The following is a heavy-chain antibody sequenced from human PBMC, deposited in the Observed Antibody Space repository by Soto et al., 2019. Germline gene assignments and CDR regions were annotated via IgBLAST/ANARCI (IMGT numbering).Heavy chain of an antibody. CDR3: ARDDSSGYYYFDY. Sequence: AAVKVSCKASGYTFTSYAMHWVRQAPGRRLEWMGWINAGNGNTKYSQKFQGRVTITRDTSASTAYMELSSLRSEDTAVYYCARDDSSGYYYFDYWGQGTLVTVSS. D-gene: IGHD3-22*01. V-gene: IGHV1-3*01. CDR1: GYTFTSYA. J-gene: IGHJ4*02. CDR2: INAGNGNT.